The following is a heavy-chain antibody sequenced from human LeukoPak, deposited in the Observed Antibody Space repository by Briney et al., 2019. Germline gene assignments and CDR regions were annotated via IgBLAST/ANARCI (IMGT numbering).Heavy chain of an antibody. CDR3: ATNARYGSGSYLHAAGYFDY. J-gene: IGHJ4*02. CDR1: GYTLTELS. D-gene: IGHD3-10*01. Sequence: ASVKVSCKVSGYTLTELSMHWVRQAPGRGLEWMGGFDPEDGETIYAQKFQGRVTMTEDTSTDTAYMELSSLRSEDTAVYYCATNARYGSGSYLHAAGYFDYWGQGTLVTVSS. CDR2: FDPEDGET. V-gene: IGHV1-24*01.